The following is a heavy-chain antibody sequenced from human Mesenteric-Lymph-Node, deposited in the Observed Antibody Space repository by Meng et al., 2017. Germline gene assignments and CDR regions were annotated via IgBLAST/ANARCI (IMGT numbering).Heavy chain of an antibody. CDR3: ARGHYDYVWGRTWSAFDI. CDR1: GFTFSSYA. J-gene: IGHJ3*02. CDR2: ISYDGSNK. D-gene: IGHD3-16*01. Sequence: GESLKISCAASGFTFSSYAMHWVRQAPGKGLEWVAVISYDGSNKYYADSVKGRFTISRDNSKNTLYLQMNSLRAEDTAVYYCARGHYDYVWGRTWSAFDIWGQGTMVTVSS. V-gene: IGHV3-30*01.